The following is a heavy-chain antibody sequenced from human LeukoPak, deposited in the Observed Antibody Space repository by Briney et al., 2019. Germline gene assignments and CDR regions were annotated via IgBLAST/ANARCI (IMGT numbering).Heavy chain of an antibody. CDR3: ARYVGVPAAMEPFDY. CDR2: ISAYNGNT. V-gene: IGHV1-18*01. J-gene: IGHJ4*02. CDR1: GYTFTSYG. D-gene: IGHD2-2*01. Sequence: ASVKVSCKASGYTFTSYGISWVRQAPGQGLEWMGWISAYNGNTNYAQKLQGRVTMTTDTSTSTAYMELRSLRSDDTAVYYCARYVGVPAAMEPFDYWGQGTLVTVSS.